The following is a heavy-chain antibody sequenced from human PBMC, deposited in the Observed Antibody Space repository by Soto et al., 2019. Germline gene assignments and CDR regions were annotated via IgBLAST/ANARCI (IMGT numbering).Heavy chain of an antibody. D-gene: IGHD3-3*01. V-gene: IGHV1-8*01. Sequence: QVQLVQSGAEVKKPGASVKVSCKASGYTFTSYDINWVRQATGQGLEWMGWMNPNSGNTGYAQKFQGRVTMTRNTSICTAYMELSSLRSEDTAVYYCAGLPIFGVVRYGMDVWGQGTTVTVSS. CDR1: GYTFTSYD. CDR3: AGLPIFGVVRYGMDV. CDR2: MNPNSGNT. J-gene: IGHJ6*02.